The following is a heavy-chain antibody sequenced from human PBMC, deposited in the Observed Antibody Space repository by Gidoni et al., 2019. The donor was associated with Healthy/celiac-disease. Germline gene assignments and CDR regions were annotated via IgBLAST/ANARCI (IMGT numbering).Heavy chain of an antibody. CDR2: ISWNSGSI. CDR3: AKDKGDCSGGSCYLFDD. D-gene: IGHD2-15*01. Sequence: EVQLVESGGGLGQPGRYLRLSCSASGFTFDDYAMHWVRQAPGKGLEWVSGISWNSGSIGYADSVKGRFTSSRDNAKNSVYLQMNSLRAEDTALYYCAKDKGDCSGGSCYLFDDWGQGTRVTVSS. J-gene: IGHJ4*02. CDR1: GFTFDDYA. V-gene: IGHV3-9*01.